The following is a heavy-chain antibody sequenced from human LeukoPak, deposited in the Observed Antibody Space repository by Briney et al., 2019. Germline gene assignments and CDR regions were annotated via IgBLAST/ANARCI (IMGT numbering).Heavy chain of an antibody. Sequence: PGGSLRLSCAASGFTFSSYAMSWVRQAPGKGLEWVSGINGSGDTTHYADSVRGRFTFSRDNSKNTLYLQMNNLRAEDTAVYYCVKGLGYCNSASCYPDVPDIDPWGQGTLVTVSS. CDR3: VKGLGYCNSASCYPDVPDIDP. CDR2: INGSGDTT. CDR1: GFTFSSYA. D-gene: IGHD2-2*01. V-gene: IGHV3-23*01. J-gene: IGHJ5*02.